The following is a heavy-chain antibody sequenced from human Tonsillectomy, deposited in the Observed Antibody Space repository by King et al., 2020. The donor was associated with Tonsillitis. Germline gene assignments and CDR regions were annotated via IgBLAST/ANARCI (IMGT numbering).Heavy chain of an antibody. Sequence: VQLVESGGGLVQPGGSLRLSCAASGFTFSSYDMSWVRQAPGKGLEWVTVIYSGGSSTYYADSVKGRFTISRDNSKNTLYLQMNSLRAEDTAVYFCAKRVGHSLNDYFDDWCQGALVAAAS. CDR2: IYSGGSST. CDR1: GFTFSSYD. D-gene: IGHD1-26*01. CDR3: AKRVGHSLNDYFDD. V-gene: IGHV3-23*03. J-gene: IGHJ4*02.